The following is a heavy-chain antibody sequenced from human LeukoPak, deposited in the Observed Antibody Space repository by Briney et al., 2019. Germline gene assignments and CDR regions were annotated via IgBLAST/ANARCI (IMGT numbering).Heavy chain of an antibody. V-gene: IGHV4-59*08. CDR3: ARFGTHDAFDI. CDR1: GGSISSYY. CDR2: IYYSGST. D-gene: IGHD3-10*01. Sequence: SETLSLTCTVSGGSISSYYWSWLRQPPGKGLEWIGYIYYSGSTNYNPSLKRRVTISVDTSKNQFSLKLSSVTAADTAVYYCARFGTHDAFDIWGQGTMVTVSS. J-gene: IGHJ3*02.